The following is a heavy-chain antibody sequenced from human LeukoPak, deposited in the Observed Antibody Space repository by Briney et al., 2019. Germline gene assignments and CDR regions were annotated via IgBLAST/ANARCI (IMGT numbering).Heavy chain of an antibody. J-gene: IGHJ4*02. Sequence: GGSLRLSCVVSGFIFRDYAMSWVRQAPGEGPEWVAGISDNGGGPYYADSLKGRFTISRDNSKNILYLQMNSLRAEDTAVYYCAKEIGRLGVPLYDYWGRGTLVTASS. CDR1: GFIFRDYA. CDR2: ISDNGGGP. CDR3: AKEIGRLGVPLYDY. V-gene: IGHV3-23*01. D-gene: IGHD3/OR15-3a*01.